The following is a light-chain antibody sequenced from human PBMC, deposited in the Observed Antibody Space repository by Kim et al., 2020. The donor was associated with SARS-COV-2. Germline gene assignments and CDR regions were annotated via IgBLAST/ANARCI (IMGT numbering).Light chain of an antibody. V-gene: IGKV3D-15*01. Sequence: LSVSLGERATLSCSASQNIGRNFAWYQQKPGQVPRLLIYGSSTRATGISARFSGSGSETEFTLTISNLQSEDFAVYYCQQYNALYTFGQGTKLEI. CDR1: QNIGRN. CDR3: QQYNALYT. CDR2: GSS. J-gene: IGKJ2*01.